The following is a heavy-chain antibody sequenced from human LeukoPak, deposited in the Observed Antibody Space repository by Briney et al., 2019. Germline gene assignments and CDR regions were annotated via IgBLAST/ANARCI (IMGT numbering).Heavy chain of an antibody. Sequence: GRSLRLSCAASGFTFSGYGMHWVRQAPGKGLEWVAVISYDGSNKYYADSVKGRFTISRDNSKNTLYLQMNSLRAEDTAVYYCAKAAYSSSSFDYWGQGTLVTVSS. CDR1: GFTFSGYG. CDR3: AKAAYSSSSFDY. V-gene: IGHV3-30*18. J-gene: IGHJ4*02. D-gene: IGHD6-6*01. CDR2: ISYDGSNK.